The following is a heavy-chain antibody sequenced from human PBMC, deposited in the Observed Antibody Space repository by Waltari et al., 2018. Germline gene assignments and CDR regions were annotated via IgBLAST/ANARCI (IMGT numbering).Heavy chain of an antibody. V-gene: IGHV1-69*05. J-gene: IGHJ3*02. D-gene: IGHD1-26*01. Sequence: QVQLGQSGAEVKKPGSSVKVSCKASGGTFSSYAISWVRRAPGQGLDCMGGIIPIFGTANYAQKFQGSVTITTYESTSTAVMELSSLISEYTAVYYCSSCIVGAADAFDIWGQGTMVTVSS. CDR1: GGTFSSYA. CDR2: IIPIFGTA. CDR3: SSCIVGAADAFDI.